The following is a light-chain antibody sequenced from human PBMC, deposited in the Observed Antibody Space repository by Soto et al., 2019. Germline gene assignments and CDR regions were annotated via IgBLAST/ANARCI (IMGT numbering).Light chain of an antibody. Sequence: QSALTQPACVSGSPGQSITISCTGTSSDVGGYNFVSWYQHHPGKVPKLIISEVNNRPSGVSDRFSGSKSGNTASLTISGLQAEDEADYYCKSYTTGAYIFGSGTKLTVL. CDR2: EVN. CDR3: KSYTTGAYI. J-gene: IGLJ1*01. CDR1: SSDVGGYNF. V-gene: IGLV2-14*01.